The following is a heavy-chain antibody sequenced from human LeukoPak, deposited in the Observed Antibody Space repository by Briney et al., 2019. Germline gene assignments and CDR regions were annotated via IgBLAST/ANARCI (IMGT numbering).Heavy chain of an antibody. CDR3: TTDTIVVVPAAAYYFDY. D-gene: IGHD2-2*01. CDR1: GITFSNAW. V-gene: IGHV3-15*01. CDR2: IKSKTDGGTT. J-gene: IGHJ4*02. Sequence: GGSLRLSCAASGITFSNAWMSWVRQAPGKGLEWVGRIKSKTDGGTTDYAAPVKGRFTISRDHSKNTLYLQMNSLKTEDTAVYYCTTDTIVVVPAAAYYFDYWGQGTLVTVSS.